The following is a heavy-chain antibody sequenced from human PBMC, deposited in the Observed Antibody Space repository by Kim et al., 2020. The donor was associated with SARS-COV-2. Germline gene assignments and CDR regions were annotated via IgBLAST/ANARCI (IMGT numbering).Heavy chain of an antibody. CDR3: TTLLRYFDWLAVEYYYYGMDV. V-gene: IGHV3-15*01. CDR2: ITSKTDGGTT. Sequence: GGSLRLSCAASGFTFSNAWMNWVRQAPGKGLEWVGRITSKTDGGTTDYAAPVKGRFTISREDSKNTLYLQMNSLKNEDTAVYYCTTLLRYFDWLAVEYYYYGMDVWDQGTAVTVSS. D-gene: IGHD3-9*01. J-gene: IGHJ6*02. CDR1: GFTFSNAW.